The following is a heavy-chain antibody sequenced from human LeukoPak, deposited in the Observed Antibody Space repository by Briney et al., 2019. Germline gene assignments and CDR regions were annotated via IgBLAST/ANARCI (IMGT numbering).Heavy chain of an antibody. J-gene: IGHJ4*02. Sequence: GGSLRLSCSASGFTFSNYAMHSVRQAPGKGLEYVSAISSNGGSTYYTDSVKGRFTISRDNSKNTLYLQMSSLRVEDTAVFYCVKGIAGGPYYFDYWGQGTLVTVSS. CDR1: GFTFSNYA. D-gene: IGHD6-13*01. V-gene: IGHV3-64D*06. CDR2: ISSNGGST. CDR3: VKGIAGGPYYFDY.